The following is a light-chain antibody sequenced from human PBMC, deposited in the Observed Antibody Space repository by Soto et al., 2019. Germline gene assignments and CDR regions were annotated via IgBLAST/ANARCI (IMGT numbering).Light chain of an antibody. CDR2: GAS. V-gene: IGKV3-20*01. Sequence: EVVMTQSPATLSVSPGETATLSCRASQSVGSNLAWYQQKPGQAPRLLISGASSRAAGIPDRFSGSGSETDFTLTISRLEPEDFALYFCQQYGNPRITFGQGTRLEIK. J-gene: IGKJ5*01. CDR1: QSVGSN. CDR3: QQYGNPRIT.